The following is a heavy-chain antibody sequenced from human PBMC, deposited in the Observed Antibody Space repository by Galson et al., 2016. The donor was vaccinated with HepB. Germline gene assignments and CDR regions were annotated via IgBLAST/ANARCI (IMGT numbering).Heavy chain of an antibody. V-gene: IGHV3-30*04. CDR2: ISFDGDNT. CDR3: VREKWLRLLAIGDN. CDR1: GFTFSSYK. J-gene: IGHJ4*02. Sequence: SLRLSCAASGFTFSSYKMHWVRQAPGKGLEWVAGISFDGDNTYYADPVKGRFTISRDKSKSTLYLQMNRLRPGDTAVYYCVREKWLRLLAIGDNWGQGTLVAVSS. D-gene: IGHD5-12*01.